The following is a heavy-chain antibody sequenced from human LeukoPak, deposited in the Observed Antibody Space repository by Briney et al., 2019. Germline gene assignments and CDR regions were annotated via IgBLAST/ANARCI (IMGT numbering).Heavy chain of an antibody. V-gene: IGHV3-11*03. J-gene: IGHJ6*02. CDR2: ISVSGSYT. Sequence: KTGGSLTLSCAAAGFTFSDYYMSWVRQAPGKGLEWISYISVSGSYTNYADSVKGRFTISRNKAENSLYLQMISLRAEDTAVYYCARCGTPNNYYGYGVDVWGQGTTVIVSS. D-gene: IGHD1-26*01. CDR1: GFTFSDYY. CDR3: ARCGTPNNYYGYGVDV.